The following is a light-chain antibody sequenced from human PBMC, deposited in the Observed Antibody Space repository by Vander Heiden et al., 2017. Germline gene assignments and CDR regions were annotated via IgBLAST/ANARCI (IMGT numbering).Light chain of an antibody. J-gene: IGKJ4*01. Sequence: DFVMPPSPDSLALSLGGGAPINCESRQRVFSTSNTKNDLAWYQHKPGQTPKVLMFGASNRDSGVPDRFSGSGSGTEFILTINRLEAEDVAVYYCQTYYRSLLTFGGGTKVEIK. CDR1: QRVFSTSNTKND. CDR3: QTYYRSLLT. CDR2: GAS. V-gene: IGKV4-1*01.